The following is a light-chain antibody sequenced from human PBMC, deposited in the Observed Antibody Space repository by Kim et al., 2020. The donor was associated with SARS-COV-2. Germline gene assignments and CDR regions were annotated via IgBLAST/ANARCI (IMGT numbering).Light chain of an antibody. CDR3: QVWDSSTGV. CDR2: GDS. Sequence: SYELTQPLSVSVALGQTARITCGGNNIGTKNVHWFQQKPGQAPVLVICGDSNRPSGIPERFSGSNSGNTATLTISIAQPGDEADYYCQVWDSSTGVFGGGTQLTVL. V-gene: IGLV3-9*01. J-gene: IGLJ3*02. CDR1: NIGTKN.